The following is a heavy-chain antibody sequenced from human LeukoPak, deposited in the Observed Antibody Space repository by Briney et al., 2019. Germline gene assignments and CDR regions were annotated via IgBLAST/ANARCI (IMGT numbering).Heavy chain of an antibody. V-gene: IGHV3-9*01. CDR2: ISWNSGSI. CDR1: GFTFDDYA. J-gene: IGHJ4*02. D-gene: IGHD5-12*01. CDR3: ARDYGWRGKRSGYDLFDY. Sequence: GGSLRLSCAASGFTFDDYAMHWVRQAPGKGLEWVSGISWNSGSIGYADSVKGRFTISRDNAKNTLYLQMNSLRAEDTAVYYCARDYGWRGKRSGYDLFDYWGQGTLVTVSS.